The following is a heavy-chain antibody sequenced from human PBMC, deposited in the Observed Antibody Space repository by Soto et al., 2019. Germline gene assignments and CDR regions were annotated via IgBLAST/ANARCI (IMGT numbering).Heavy chain of an antibody. J-gene: IGHJ6*02. CDR3: ATTPRIAARRVNYYYYGMDV. V-gene: IGHV3-23*01. Sequence: GGSLRLSCAASGFTFSSYAMSWVRQAPGKGLERVSAISGSGGSTYYADSVKGRFTISRDNSKNTLYLQMNSLRAEDTAVYYCATTPRIAARRVNYYYYGMDVWGQGTTVTVSS. CDR1: GFTFSSYA. CDR2: ISGSGGST. D-gene: IGHD6-6*01.